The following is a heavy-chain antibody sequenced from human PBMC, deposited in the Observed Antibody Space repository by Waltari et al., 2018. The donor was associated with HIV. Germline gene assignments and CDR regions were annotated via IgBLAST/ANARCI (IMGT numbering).Heavy chain of an antibody. CDR3: ARDGLRYSGTFYSDY. J-gene: IGHJ4*02. D-gene: IGHD1-26*01. CDR1: GYPFISYG. CDR2: ISTYNANT. V-gene: IGHV1-18*01. Sequence: QVHLVQSGAEMKKPGASVTVSCKASGYPFISYGISWVRQAPGHGLEWMGWISTYNANTNYARSLQGRVTMTTDTSTTTAYMELRSLTSDDTAVYYCARDGLRYSGTFYSDYWGQGTLVTVSS.